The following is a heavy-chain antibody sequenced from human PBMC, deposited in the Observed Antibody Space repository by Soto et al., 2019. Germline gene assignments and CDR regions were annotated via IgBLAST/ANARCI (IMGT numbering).Heavy chain of an antibody. CDR3: ARGVGSSPPQY. CDR1: GGSVSVYY. CDR2: IYASGSP. J-gene: IGHJ4*02. D-gene: IGHD1-26*01. Sequence: SETLSLTCTVSGGSVSVYYWSWIRQSTGQGLEWIGYIYASGSPYYNPSLRSRVTISADTSKNQISLKLTSPTAADTAVYYCARGVGSSPPQYWGRGTLVTVSS. V-gene: IGHV4-59*02.